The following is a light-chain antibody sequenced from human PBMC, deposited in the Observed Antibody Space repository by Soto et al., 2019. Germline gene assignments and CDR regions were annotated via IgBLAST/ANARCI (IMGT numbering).Light chain of an antibody. CDR1: SSDVGGYNY. CDR2: EVN. Sequence: QAALTRPPSASGAAGQSVAISCTGTSSDVGGYNYVSWYQQHPGKAPKLMIYEVNKRPSGVPDRFSGSKSGNTASLTVSGLQAEDEADYYFISYAAISKVFGTGTKGTVL. V-gene: IGLV2-8*01. CDR3: ISYAAISKV. J-gene: IGLJ1*01.